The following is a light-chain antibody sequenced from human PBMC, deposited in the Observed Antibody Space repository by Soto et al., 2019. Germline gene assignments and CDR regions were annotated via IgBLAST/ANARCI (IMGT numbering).Light chain of an antibody. CDR3: QQTYSTPPYT. J-gene: IGKJ2*01. CDR2: AAS. V-gene: IGKV1-39*01. CDR1: QSISSY. Sequence: DIQRTQSPSSLSASVGDRVTITCRASQSISSYLNWYQQKPAKAPKLLIYAASNLQSGVPSRFSGSGSGTDFTLTISSLQPEDFATYYCQQTYSTPPYTFGQGTKLEIK.